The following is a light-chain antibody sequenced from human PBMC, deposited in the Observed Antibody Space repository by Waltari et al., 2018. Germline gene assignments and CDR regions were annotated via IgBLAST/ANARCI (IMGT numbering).Light chain of an antibody. CDR2: AAS. Sequence: DIQMTQSPSSLSASVGDRVTITCRASQSLSSYLNWYQQKPGEAPKLLIYAASSWQSGVTSRFSGSGSGTDFTLTISSLQPEDFATYYCQQSYSTPLTFGGGTKVEIK. CDR1: QSLSSY. V-gene: IGKV1-39*01. CDR3: QQSYSTPLT. J-gene: IGKJ4*01.